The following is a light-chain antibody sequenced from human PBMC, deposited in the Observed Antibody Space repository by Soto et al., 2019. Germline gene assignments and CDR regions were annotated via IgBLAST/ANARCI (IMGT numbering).Light chain of an antibody. J-gene: IGKJ4*01. Sequence: ELVLTQSPGTLSLSPGERATLSCRASQSVSSSLAWYQQKPGQAPRLLIYDASNRATGTPARFSGSGSGTDFTLTISSLEPEDFAVYYCQQRSDGPLTVGGGTKVDI. CDR1: QSVSSS. CDR2: DAS. V-gene: IGKV3-11*01. CDR3: QQRSDGPLT.